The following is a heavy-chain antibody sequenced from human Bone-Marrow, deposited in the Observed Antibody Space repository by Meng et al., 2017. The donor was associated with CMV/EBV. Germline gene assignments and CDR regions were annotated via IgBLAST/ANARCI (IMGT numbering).Heavy chain of an antibody. CDR2: ISNSTLSI. CDR3: ARDLLIPPYYYYGMGV. V-gene: IGHV3-48*03. CDR1: GFTFTAYE. Sequence: GESLKISCVASGFTFTAYEMNWVRQAPGKGLEWISYISNSTLSIKYADSVKGRFTISRDNAKNSLYLQMNSLRADDTAVYYCARDLLIPPYYYYGMGVWGQGTTVTVSS. J-gene: IGHJ6*02. D-gene: IGHD3-16*01.